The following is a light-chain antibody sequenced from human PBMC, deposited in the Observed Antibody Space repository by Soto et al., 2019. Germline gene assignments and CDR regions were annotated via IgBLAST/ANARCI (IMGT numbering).Light chain of an antibody. CDR2: EVV. J-gene: IGLJ1*01. V-gene: IGLV2-8*01. CDR3: KSYAGSNTYV. CDR1: KNDIGVYDF. Sequence: QSVLTQPPSASGSPGQSVTISCTGTKNDIGVYDFVSWYQHHPGKAPRLIIYEVVQRPSGVPDRFSGSKSGNTPSLTVSGLQAADEADYFCKSYAGSNTYVFGSGTKV.